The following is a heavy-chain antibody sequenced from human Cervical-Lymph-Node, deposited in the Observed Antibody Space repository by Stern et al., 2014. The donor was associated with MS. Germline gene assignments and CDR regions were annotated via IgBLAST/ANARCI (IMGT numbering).Heavy chain of an antibody. V-gene: IGHV4-59*11. CDR3: AREAGNTYVGPDFDV. Sequence: QVQLQESGPGLVKPSETLSLTCTVSGGSIMSHYWTLVRQPPGKGLEWIGYLFYAGNPTYSASLRSRVTISGDPSKNQFSLRLSSVTAADTAVYYCAREAGNTYVGPDFDVWGRGTLVTVSS. J-gene: IGHJ2*01. CDR2: LFYAGNP. D-gene: IGHD5-18*01. CDR1: GGSIMSHY.